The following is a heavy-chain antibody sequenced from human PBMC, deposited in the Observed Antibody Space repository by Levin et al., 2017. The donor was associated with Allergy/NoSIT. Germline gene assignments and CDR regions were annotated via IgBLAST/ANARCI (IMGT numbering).Heavy chain of an antibody. CDR2: MNPHDSHT. CDR3: ARYRPVYGGNPDF. V-gene: IGHV5-51*01. J-gene: IGHJ4*02. CDR1: GYNFAGYW. Sequence: ASVKVSCKGSGYNFAGYWIGWVRQMPGKGLEWMAIMNPHDSHTTYSPSFKGQVTISADKSITTAYLQWSSLKASDTAMYYCARYRPVYGGNPDFWGQGTLVTVSS. D-gene: IGHD4-23*01.